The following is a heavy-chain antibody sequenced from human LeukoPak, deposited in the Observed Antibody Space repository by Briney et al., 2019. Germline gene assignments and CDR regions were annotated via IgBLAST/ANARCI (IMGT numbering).Heavy chain of an antibody. CDR3: ARSSSGWHSDY. CDR2: INTDGSST. V-gene: IGHV3-74*01. CDR1: GFTFSSYG. D-gene: IGHD6-19*01. J-gene: IGHJ4*02. Sequence: GGSLRLSCAASGFTFSSYGMHWVRQAPGKGLVWVSRINTDGSSTTYADSVKGRFTISRDNAKNTLYLQMNSLRVEDTALYYCARSSSGWHSDYWGQGTLATVSS.